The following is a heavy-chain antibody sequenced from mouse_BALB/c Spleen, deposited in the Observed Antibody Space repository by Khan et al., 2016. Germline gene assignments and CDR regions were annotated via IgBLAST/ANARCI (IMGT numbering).Heavy chain of an antibody. V-gene: IGHV3-6*02. CDR2: ISYDGSN. D-gene: IGHD1-1*01. J-gene: IGHJ3*01. Sequence: EVQLQESGPGLVKPSQSLSLTCSVTGYSITSGYYWNWIRQFPGNKLEWMGYISYDGSNNYNPSLKNRISITRDTSKNQFFLKLNSVTTEDTATYYCAMYYYGSSFAYWGQGTLVTVSA. CDR3: AMYYYGSSFAY. CDR1: GYSITSGYY.